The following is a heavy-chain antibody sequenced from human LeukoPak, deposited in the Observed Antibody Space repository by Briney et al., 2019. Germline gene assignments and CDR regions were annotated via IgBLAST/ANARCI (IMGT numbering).Heavy chain of an antibody. CDR3: ASPSGSYYGYFQD. J-gene: IGHJ1*01. D-gene: IGHD1-26*01. CDR2: INPSGGST. CDR1: GYTFVTNYY. Sequence: VASVKVSCKASGYTFVTNYYIHWVRQTPGRGLEWMGIINPSGGSTSCAQKLQGRVTMTRDSSTSTVYMELSSLRSEDTAVYYCASPSGSYYGYFQDWGQGTLVTVSS. V-gene: IGHV1-46*01.